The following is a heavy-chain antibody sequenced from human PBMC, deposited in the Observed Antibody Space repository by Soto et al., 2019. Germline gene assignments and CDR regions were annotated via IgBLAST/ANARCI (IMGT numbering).Heavy chain of an antibody. Sequence: GSLRLSCAGSRFTFSSYAMHWVRQAPGKGLEWVSVISPDGSDTFYAESVKGRFTISRDNSKNTMYVQMNSLRPEDTAIYYCARDGGSPGNYYSASDLRGQGTMVTVSS. CDR2: ISPDGSDT. CDR1: RFTFSSYA. V-gene: IGHV3-30*04. D-gene: IGHD1-26*01. CDR3: ARDGGSPGNYYSASDL. J-gene: IGHJ3*01.